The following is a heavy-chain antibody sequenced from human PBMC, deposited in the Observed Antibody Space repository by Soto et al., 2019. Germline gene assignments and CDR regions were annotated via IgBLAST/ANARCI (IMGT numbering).Heavy chain of an antibody. CDR3: ARGHLTMVRGLRGGTYTWFDS. CDR1: GGSFSGYY. CDR2: INLSGST. D-gene: IGHD3-10*01. Sequence: SETMSLTCAVYGGSFSGYYWRWLLQPPGKWLDWIGVINLSGSTNYNTSLKSRVTLSVDTSKNQFSLKLSSVTAADTAVYYCARGHLTMVRGLRGGTYTWFDSWGQGTLVTVSS. J-gene: IGHJ5*01. V-gene: IGHV4-34*01.